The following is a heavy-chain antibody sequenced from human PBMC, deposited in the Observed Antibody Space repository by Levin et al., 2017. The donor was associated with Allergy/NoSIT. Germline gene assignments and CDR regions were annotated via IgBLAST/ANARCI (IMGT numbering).Heavy chain of an antibody. J-gene: IGHJ4*02. CDR2: SHTNTGNP. V-gene: IGHV7-4-1*02. CDR1: GYTFTNYA. Sequence: GGSLRLSCKASGYTFTNYALNWLRQAPGQGLEWMGWSHTNTGNPTYAPGFTGRFVFSLDTSVSTAYLHISSLKADDTAIYYCARRRRGASWDQGPTYYFDYWGQGTLVTVSS. CDR3: ARRRRGASWDQGPTYYFDY. D-gene: IGHD2-2*01.